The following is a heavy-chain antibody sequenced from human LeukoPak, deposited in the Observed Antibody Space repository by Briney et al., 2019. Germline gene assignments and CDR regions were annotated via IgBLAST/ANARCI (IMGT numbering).Heavy chain of an antibody. CDR2: IIPIFGTA. V-gene: IGHV1-69*06. CDR1: GYIFTGYY. D-gene: IGHD2-15*01. CDR3: ATYYTGYCSGGSCWGTQY. Sequence: ASVKVSCKASGYIFTGYYMHWVRQAPGQGLEWMGGIIPIFGTANYAQKFQGRVTITADKSTSTAYMELSSLRSEDTAVYYCATYYTGYCSGGSCWGTQYWGQGTLVTVSS. J-gene: IGHJ4*02.